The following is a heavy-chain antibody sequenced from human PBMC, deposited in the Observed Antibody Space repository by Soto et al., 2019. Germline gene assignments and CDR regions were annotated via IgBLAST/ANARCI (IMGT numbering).Heavy chain of an antibody. V-gene: IGHV1-69*04. CDR1: GGTFSSYT. D-gene: IGHD3-22*01. CDR3: ARELNYYDREGLDY. Sequence: SVKVSCKASGGTFSSYTISWVRQAPGQGLEWMGRIIPILGIANYAQKFQGRVTITADKYTSTAYMELSSLRSEDTAVYYCARELNYYDREGLDYWGQGTLVTVAS. CDR2: IIPILGIA. J-gene: IGHJ4*02.